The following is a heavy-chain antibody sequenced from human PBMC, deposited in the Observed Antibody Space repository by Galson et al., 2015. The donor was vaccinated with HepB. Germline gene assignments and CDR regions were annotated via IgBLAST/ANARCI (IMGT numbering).Heavy chain of an antibody. J-gene: IGHJ3*01. Sequence: LRLSCAAFGFTFTNYYMGWVRQAPGKGLEWVAYINQDGGARFYVDSVRGRFTIPRDNADSLLYLQMNSLRVEDTAVYYCARWSLAFDFWGQGTMLTVSS. CDR3: ARWSLAFDF. CDR1: GFTFTNYY. V-gene: IGHV3-7*01. CDR2: INQDGGAR.